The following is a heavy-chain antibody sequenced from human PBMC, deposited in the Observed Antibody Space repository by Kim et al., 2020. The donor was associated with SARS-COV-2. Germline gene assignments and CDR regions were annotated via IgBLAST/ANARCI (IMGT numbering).Heavy chain of an antibody. D-gene: IGHD3-22*01. CDR1: GFTFSSYS. V-gene: IGHV3-48*02. CDR2: ISSSSTI. CDR3: ARDIGDYYDSFFDY. J-gene: IGHJ4*02. Sequence: GGSLRLSCAASGFTFSSYSMNWVRQAPGKGLEWVSYISSSSTIYYAASVKGRFTISRDNAKTSLYLQMNSLRDEDTAVYYCARDIGDYYDSFFDYWGQGT.